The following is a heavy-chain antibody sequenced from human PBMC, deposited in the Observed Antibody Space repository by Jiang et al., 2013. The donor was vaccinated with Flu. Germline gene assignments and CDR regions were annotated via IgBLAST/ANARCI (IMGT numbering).Heavy chain of an antibody. Sequence: GAEVKKPGASVKVSCKASGYTFTSHGINWVRQAPGQGLEWMGWISVYNGNTIYARKFQDRVTMTADTSTSSAYMELRSLGSDDTAVYYCARVSGGAPVYYFDYWGQGALVTVSS. CDR1: GYTFTSHG. CDR3: ARVSGGAPVYYFDY. J-gene: IGHJ4*02. V-gene: IGHV1-18*01. CDR2: ISVYNGNT. D-gene: IGHD2-8*02.